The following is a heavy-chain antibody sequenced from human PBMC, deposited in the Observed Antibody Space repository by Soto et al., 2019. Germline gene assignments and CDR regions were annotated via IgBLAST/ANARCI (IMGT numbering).Heavy chain of an antibody. Sequence: QVQLQESGPGLVKPSQTLSLTCTVSGGSISSGGYYWSWIRQHPGKGLEWIGYIYYSGSTYYNPSLKGRVTISVDTSKNQFSLKLSSVTAADTAVYYCASGGLGYCSGGSCYSAFDPWGQGTLVTVSS. CDR1: GGSISSGGYY. V-gene: IGHV4-31*03. CDR3: ASGGLGYCSGGSCYSAFDP. J-gene: IGHJ5*02. D-gene: IGHD2-15*01. CDR2: IYYSGST.